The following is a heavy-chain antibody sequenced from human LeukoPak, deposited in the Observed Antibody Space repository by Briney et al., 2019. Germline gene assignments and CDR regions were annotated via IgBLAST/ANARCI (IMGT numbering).Heavy chain of an antibody. CDR2: IDPDDSYT. D-gene: IGHD1-26*01. Sequence: GEPLRSSFKSSGSSFSSNWISWVRQLPGKGLGGLGRIDPDDSYTNYGPSLQGHVTISADKSISTAYLQWSSLKASDTAMYYCARHFGGSYYDDYWGQGTLVTVSS. CDR1: GSSFSSNW. J-gene: IGHJ4*02. CDR3: ARHFGGSYYDDY. V-gene: IGHV5-10-1*01.